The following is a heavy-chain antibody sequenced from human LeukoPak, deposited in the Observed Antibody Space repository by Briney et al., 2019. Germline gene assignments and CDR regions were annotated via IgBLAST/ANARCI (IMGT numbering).Heavy chain of an antibody. CDR2: VYHSGTT. Sequence: SETLSLTCDVSGTSITSGYYWVWIRPPPGKGLEWIASVYHSGTTYYNPSLKSRVTISINTSKNQFSLRMTSLTAADTAAYYCASVVVRGFDPWGQGIRVTVSS. D-gene: IGHD3-10*02. V-gene: IGHV4-38-2*01. CDR1: GTSITSGYY. J-gene: IGHJ5*02. CDR3: ASVVVRGFDP.